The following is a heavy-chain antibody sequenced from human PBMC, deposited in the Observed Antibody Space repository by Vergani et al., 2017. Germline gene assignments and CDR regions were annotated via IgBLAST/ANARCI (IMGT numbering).Heavy chain of an antibody. D-gene: IGHD2-2*01. V-gene: IGHV4-39*01. Sequence: QLQLQESGPGLVKPSETLSLTCTVSGGSISSSSYYWGWIRQPPGKGLEWIGSIYYSGSTYYHPSLKSRVTISVDTSKNQFSLKLGSVTSADTAVYYCAGGQYQLLLFWFDPWGQGTLVTVSS. CDR1: GGSISSSSYY. CDR2: IYYSGST. CDR3: AGGQYQLLLFWFDP. J-gene: IGHJ5*02.